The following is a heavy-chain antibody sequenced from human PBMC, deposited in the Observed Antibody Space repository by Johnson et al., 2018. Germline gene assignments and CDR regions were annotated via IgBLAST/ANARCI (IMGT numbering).Heavy chain of an antibody. D-gene: IGHD6-6*01. CDR3: ARKVQQLVPPYYYYGMDV. J-gene: IGHJ6*02. CDR1: GFIFHNYA. CDR2: IGGSGRTT. Sequence: VQLVESGRGLVRPGGSLTLSCTVSVSGFIFHNYAVTWVRQAPGKGLEWLAFIGGSGRTTSYANSVKGRFTISRDNAKNSLYLQMNSLRAEATAVYYCARKVQQLVPPYYYYGMDVWGQGTTVTVSS. V-gene: IGHV3-48*03.